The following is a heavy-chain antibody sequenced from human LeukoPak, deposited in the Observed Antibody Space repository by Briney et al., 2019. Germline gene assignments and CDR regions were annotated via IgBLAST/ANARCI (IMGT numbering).Heavy chain of an antibody. CDR2: INHSGST. CDR1: GGSFSGYY. J-gene: IGHJ2*01. V-gene: IGHV4-34*01. D-gene: IGHD5-18*01. Sequence: SETLSLTCAVYGGSFSGYYWSWIRQPPGKGLEWIGEINHSGSTNYNPSLKSRVTISVDTSKNQFSLKLSSVTAADTAVYYCARTPVIGIQLWLRKYWYFDLWGRGTLVTVSS. CDR3: ARTPVIGIQLWLRKYWYFDL.